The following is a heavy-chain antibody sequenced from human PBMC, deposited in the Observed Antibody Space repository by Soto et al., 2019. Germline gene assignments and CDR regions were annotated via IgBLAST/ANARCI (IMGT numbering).Heavy chain of an antibody. D-gene: IGHD2-15*01. CDR1: GCAFRRYN. V-gene: IGHV3-21*01. CDR2: ISSGSSNI. J-gene: IGHJ4*02. Sequence: GGSRRLSGAASGCAFRRYNVNWVRQAPGKGLEWVASISSGSSNIYYADSVKGRFTISRDNAKNSLFLQMDSLRAEDSAVYYCASATVVAATFDFWGQGT. CDR3: ASATVVAATFDF.